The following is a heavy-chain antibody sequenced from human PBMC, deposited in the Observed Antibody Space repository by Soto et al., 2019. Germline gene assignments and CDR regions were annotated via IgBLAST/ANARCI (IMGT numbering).Heavy chain of an antibody. V-gene: IGHV1-18*04. CDR3: ARTRPRFLAWPSDP. CDR1: GYTFTSYG. CDR2: ISAYNGNT. Sequence: ASVKFSCTSSGYTFTSYGISWVRQAPGQGLEWMGWISAYNGNTNYAQKLQGRVTMTTGTSTSTAYMELRSLRSDDTAVYYCARTRPRFLAWPSDPWGQGSLVTVSS. D-gene: IGHD3-3*01. J-gene: IGHJ5*02.